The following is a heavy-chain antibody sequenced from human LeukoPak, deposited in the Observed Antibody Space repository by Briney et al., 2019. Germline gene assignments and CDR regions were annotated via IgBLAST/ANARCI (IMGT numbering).Heavy chain of an antibody. CDR1: DGSISSSSYY. V-gene: IGHV4-39*01. Sequence: SETLSLTCTVSDGSISSSSYYWGWIRQPPGKGLEWIGSIYYGSVFYSVSTYYNPSLKSRVTMSGDTSKNQFSLKLSSVTAADTAVYYCARHRGVGAKRFDPWGQGTLVTVSS. CDR2: IYYGSVFYSVST. J-gene: IGHJ5*02. CDR3: ARHRGVGAKRFDP. D-gene: IGHD1-26*01.